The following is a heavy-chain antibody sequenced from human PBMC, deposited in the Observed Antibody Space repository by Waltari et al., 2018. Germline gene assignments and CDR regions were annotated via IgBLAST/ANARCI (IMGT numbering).Heavy chain of an antibody. Sequence: QVQLQESGPGLVKPSETLSLTCAVSGYSISSGYYWGWIRQPPGKGLEWSGSIYHSGSTYYNPSLKSRVTISVDTSKNQFSLKLSSVTAADTAVYYCARCLVGGDYYYYYYMDVWGKGTTVTVSS. CDR2: IYHSGST. V-gene: IGHV4-38-2*01. CDR3: ARCLVGGDYYYYYYMDV. D-gene: IGHD4-17*01. J-gene: IGHJ6*03. CDR1: GYSISSGYY.